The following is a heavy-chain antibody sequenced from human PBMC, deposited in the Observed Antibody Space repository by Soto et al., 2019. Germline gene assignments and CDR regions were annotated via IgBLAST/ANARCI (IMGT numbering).Heavy chain of an antibody. J-gene: IGHJ5*02. D-gene: IGHD5-12*01. CDR3: ARDRLSGYDNSGFSS. CDR1: GYSFSNYG. CDR2: INPYNGNR. V-gene: IGHV1-18*01. Sequence: QVQLVQSGADLRKPGASVKVSCKASGYSFSNYGITWVRQAPGQGLEWMGWINPYNGNRNYAQNFEDRVTMTTATSNNPVFKELKSLKSDDTAIYYWARDRLSGYDNSGFSSWGQGTLVIVSS.